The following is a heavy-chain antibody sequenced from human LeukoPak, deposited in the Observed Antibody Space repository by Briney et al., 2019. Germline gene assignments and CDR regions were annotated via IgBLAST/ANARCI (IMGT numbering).Heavy chain of an antibody. V-gene: IGHV7-4-1*02. CDR2: INTNTGNP. D-gene: IGHD6-19*01. Sequence: GASVKVSCKASGYTFTSQGINWVRQAPGQGLEWMGWINTNTGNPTYAQGFTGRFVFSLDTSVSTAYLQISSLKAEDTAVYYCARESSSGWSEYFQHWGQGTLVTVSS. J-gene: IGHJ1*01. CDR1: GYTFTSQG. CDR3: ARESSSGWSEYFQH.